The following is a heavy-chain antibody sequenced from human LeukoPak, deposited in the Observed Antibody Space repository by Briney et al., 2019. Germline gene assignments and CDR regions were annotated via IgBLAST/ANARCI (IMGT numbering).Heavy chain of an antibody. CDR2: INHSGST. V-gene: IGHV4-34*01. CDR1: GGSFSGYY. Sequence: SETLSLTCAVYGGSFSGYYWSWIRQPPGKGLEWIGEINHSGSTNYNPSLKSRVTISIDTSKNQFSLRLNSVTAADTAMYYCAKSGGYGLIDYWGQGTRVTVSS. J-gene: IGHJ4*02. CDR3: AKSGGYGLIDY. D-gene: IGHD1-26*01.